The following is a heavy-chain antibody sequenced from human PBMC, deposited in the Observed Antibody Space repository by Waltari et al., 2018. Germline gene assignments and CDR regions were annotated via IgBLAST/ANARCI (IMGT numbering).Heavy chain of an antibody. D-gene: IGHD4-17*01. V-gene: IGHV4-39*02. CDR1: GGSISSSGYY. CDR3: VRDFGDHRTDY. CDR2: IDYSENT. Sequence: QLQLQESGPGLVKSSETLSLTCTVSGGSISSSGYYWGWIRQPPGKGLERIGTIDYSENTYNNPSLKSRVTISVDTSKRQFSLKLNSVTAADTAVYYCVRDFGDHRTDYWGQGTLVTVSS. J-gene: IGHJ4*02.